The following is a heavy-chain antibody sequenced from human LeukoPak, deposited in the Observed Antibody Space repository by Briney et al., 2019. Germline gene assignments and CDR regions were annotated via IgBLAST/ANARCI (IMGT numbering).Heavy chain of an antibody. Sequence: GGSLRLSCAASGFTFSSYNMNWVRQAPGKGLEWVSSITSSSSYIYYADSVRGRFTISRDNAKNSLYLQMDSLRVEDTAEYYCARDPYSGNYGAYYYYYMDVWGKGTTVTVSS. D-gene: IGHD1-26*01. J-gene: IGHJ6*03. CDR1: GFTFSSYN. CDR3: ARDPYSGNYGAYYYYYMDV. V-gene: IGHV3-21*06. CDR2: ITSSSSYI.